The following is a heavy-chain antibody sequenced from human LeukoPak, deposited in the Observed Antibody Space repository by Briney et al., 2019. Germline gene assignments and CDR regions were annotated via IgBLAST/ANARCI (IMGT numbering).Heavy chain of an antibody. Sequence: GGSLRLSCAASGFTFSSYSMNWVRQAPGKGLEWVSYISSSSSTIYYADSVKGRFTISRDNSKNTLYLQMNSLRAEDTAVYYCARADRLYDYWGQGTLVTVSS. V-gene: IGHV3-48*01. D-gene: IGHD3-22*01. CDR2: ISSSSSTI. CDR1: GFTFSSYS. J-gene: IGHJ4*02. CDR3: ARADRLYDY.